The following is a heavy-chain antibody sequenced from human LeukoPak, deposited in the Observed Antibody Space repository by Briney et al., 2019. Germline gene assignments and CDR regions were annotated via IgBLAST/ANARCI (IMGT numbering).Heavy chain of an antibody. CDR3: ARDTRRGYSYGPFDY. V-gene: IGHV1-69*13. D-gene: IGHD5-18*01. J-gene: IGHJ4*02. CDR1: GGTFSSYA. Sequence: ASVKVSCKASGGTFSSYAISWVRQAPGQGLEGMGGIIPIFGTANYAQKFQGRVTITADESTSTAYMELSSLRSEDTAVYYCARDTRRGYSYGPFDYWGQGTLVTVSS. CDR2: IIPIFGTA.